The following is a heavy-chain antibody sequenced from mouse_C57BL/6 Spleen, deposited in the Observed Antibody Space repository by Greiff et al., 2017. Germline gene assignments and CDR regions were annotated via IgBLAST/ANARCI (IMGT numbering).Heavy chain of an antibody. CDR3: ARDDYYGSRFAY. V-gene: IGHV7-1*01. CDR2: SRNKANDYTT. Sequence: EVNLVESGGGLVQSGRSLRLSCATSGFTFSDFYMEWVRQAPGKGLEWIAASRNKANDYTTEYSASVKGRFIVSRDTSQSILYLQMNALRAEDTAIYYCARDDYYGSRFAYWGQGTLVTVSA. J-gene: IGHJ3*01. D-gene: IGHD1-1*01. CDR1: GFTFSDFY.